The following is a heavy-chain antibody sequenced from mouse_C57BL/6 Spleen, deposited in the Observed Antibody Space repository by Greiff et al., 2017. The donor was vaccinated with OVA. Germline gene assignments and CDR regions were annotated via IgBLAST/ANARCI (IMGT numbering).Heavy chain of an antibody. CDR3: ARPTAQATFWFAY. V-gene: IGHV5-17*01. J-gene: IGHJ3*01. Sequence: EVKLMESGEGLVKPGGSLKLSCAASGFTFSDYGMHWVRQAPEKGLEWVAYISSGSSTIYYADTVKGRFTISRDNAKNTLFLQMTSLRSEDTAMYYCARPTAQATFWFAYWGQGTLVTVSA. CDR2: ISSGSSTI. CDR1: GFTFSDYG. D-gene: IGHD3-2*02.